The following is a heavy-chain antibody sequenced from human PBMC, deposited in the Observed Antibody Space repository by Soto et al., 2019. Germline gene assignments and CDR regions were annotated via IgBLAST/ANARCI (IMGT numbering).Heavy chain of an antibody. CDR1: GGSFSGYY. CDR2: INHSGST. J-gene: IGHJ4*02. Sequence: SETLSLTCAVYGGSFSGYYWSWIRQPPGKGLEWIGEINHSGSTNYNPSLKSRVTISVDTSKNQFSLKLSSVTAADTAVYYCARGWGMAGFFYWGQGTLVTVSS. CDR3: ARGWGMAGFFY. D-gene: IGHD3-16*01. V-gene: IGHV4-34*01.